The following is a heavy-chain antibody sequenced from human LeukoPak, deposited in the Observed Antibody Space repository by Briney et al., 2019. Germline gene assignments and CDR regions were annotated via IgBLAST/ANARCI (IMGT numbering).Heavy chain of an antibody. Sequence: GGSLILSCAASGFTFSNYAMSWVRQVPGRGLEWVSTISSRGDSTYDADSVKGRFTISRDNSKNTLYLQMNSLRAEDTAVYYCAKGSSGYYYDYWGQGTLVTVSS. CDR3: AKGSSGYYYDY. D-gene: IGHD3-22*01. CDR1: GFTFSNYA. J-gene: IGHJ4*02. CDR2: ISSRGDST. V-gene: IGHV3-23*01.